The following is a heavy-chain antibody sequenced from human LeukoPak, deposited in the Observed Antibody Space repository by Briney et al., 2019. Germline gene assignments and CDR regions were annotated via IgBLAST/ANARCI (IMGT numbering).Heavy chain of an antibody. J-gene: IGHJ3*02. Sequence: GGSLRLSCAASGFTFSSCAMHWVRQAPGKGLEWVAVISYDGSNKYHADSVKGRFTIPRDNSKNTLYLQMNSLRAEDTAVYYCARPRITMIVVFEGDAFDIWGQGTMVTASS. CDR3: ARPRITMIVVFEGDAFDI. D-gene: IGHD3-22*01. V-gene: IGHV3-30-3*01. CDR2: ISYDGSNK. CDR1: GFTFSSCA.